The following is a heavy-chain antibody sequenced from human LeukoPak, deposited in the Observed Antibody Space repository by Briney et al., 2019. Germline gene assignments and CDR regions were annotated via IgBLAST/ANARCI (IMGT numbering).Heavy chain of an antibody. J-gene: IGHJ4*02. Sequence: GESLKISCNGSGYSFTSYWIGWVRQMPGKGLEWMGIIYPGDSDTRYSPSFQGQVTISADKSISTAYLQWSSLKASDTAMYYCARRVRRDGYYFDYWGQGTLVTVSS. CDR1: GYSFTSYW. CDR2: IYPGDSDT. D-gene: IGHD5-24*01. V-gene: IGHV5-51*01. CDR3: ARRVRRDGYYFDY.